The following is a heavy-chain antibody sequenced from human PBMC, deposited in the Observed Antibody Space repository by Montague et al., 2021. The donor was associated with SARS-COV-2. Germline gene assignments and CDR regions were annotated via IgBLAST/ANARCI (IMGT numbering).Heavy chain of an antibody. V-gene: IGHV4-59*01. J-gene: IGHJ4*02. Sequence: SETLSLTCSVSGGSIGSYYWSSRGHPPPEKLEWIVHIHYRTSNTYSHSSNSRVTITVVTPKNQFSLKLSTVTAAAAAVYYCARSLDPSGTYDLPYWGQGTLVTVSS. CDR2: IHYRTSN. CDR3: ARSLDPSGTYDLPY. CDR1: GGSIGSYY. D-gene: IGHD3-10*01.